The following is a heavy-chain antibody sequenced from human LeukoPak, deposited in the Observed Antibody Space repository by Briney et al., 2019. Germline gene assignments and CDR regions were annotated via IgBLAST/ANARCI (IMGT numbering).Heavy chain of an antibody. D-gene: IGHD6-13*01. CDR1: GYTFTVYY. CDR2: INPNSGGT. CDR3: ARVPGAAGNRIFDI. Sequence: GASVKVSCKASGYTFTVYYMHWVRQAPGQGLEWMGWINPNSGGTNYAQKFQGRVTMTRDTSISTAYMELSRLRSDDTAVYYCARVPGAAGNRIFDIWGQGTMVTVSS. V-gene: IGHV1-2*02. J-gene: IGHJ3*02.